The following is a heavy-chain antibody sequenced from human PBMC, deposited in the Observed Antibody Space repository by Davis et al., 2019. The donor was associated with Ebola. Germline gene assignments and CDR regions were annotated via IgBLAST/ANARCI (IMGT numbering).Heavy chain of an antibody. CDR1: SYSIRMGYY. CDR2: IFHSGNT. Sequence: MPSETLSLTCTVSSYSIRMGYYWGWIRQPPGKGLEWIGSIFHSGNTYYNSSLKSRVTMSVDASNNQFSLTLRSVTAADTAVYYCARDGVGASPLDYWGQGILVTVSS. D-gene: IGHD1-26*01. V-gene: IGHV4-38-2*02. CDR3: ARDGVGASPLDY. J-gene: IGHJ4*02.